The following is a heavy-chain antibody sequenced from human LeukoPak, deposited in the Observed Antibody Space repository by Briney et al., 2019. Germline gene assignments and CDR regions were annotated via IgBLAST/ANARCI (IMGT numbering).Heavy chain of an antibody. Sequence: GRSLRLSCAASGLIFGSYGMHWVRQAPGKGLDWVGVIYFDGSKKYYGDSVKGRFTISRDNSKNTLYLQMNSLRAEDTAVYYCAKEGSGYDLGYLDYWGQGTLVTVSS. D-gene: IGHD5-12*01. V-gene: IGHV3-30*18. CDR1: GLIFGSYG. J-gene: IGHJ4*02. CDR3: AKEGSGYDLGYLDY. CDR2: IYFDGSKK.